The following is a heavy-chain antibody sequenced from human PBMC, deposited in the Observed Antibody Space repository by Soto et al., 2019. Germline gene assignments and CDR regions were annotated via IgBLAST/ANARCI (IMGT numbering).Heavy chain of an antibody. CDR2: IYYSGST. Sequence: QVQLQESGPGLVKPSQTLSLTCTVSGGSISSGGYYWSWIRQHPGKGLEWIGHIYYSGSTYYNPSLKSRVTIAVAASKNQFSLKLSSVTAAATAVYYCAREGFWVNYRYYYYYGMDVWGQGTTVTVSS. D-gene: IGHD3-3*01. J-gene: IGHJ6*02. CDR1: GGSISSGGYY. V-gene: IGHV4-31*03. CDR3: AREGFWVNYRYYYYYGMDV.